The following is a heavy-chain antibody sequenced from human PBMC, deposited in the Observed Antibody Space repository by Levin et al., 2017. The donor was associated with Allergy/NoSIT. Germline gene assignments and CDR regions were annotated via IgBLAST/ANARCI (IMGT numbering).Heavy chain of an antibody. Sequence: GGSLRLSCVASGFTFRNYAMNWVRQAPGKGLEWVAGISGSGGTTFYADSVKGRFTISRDNSKDTLFLQVNSLGADDTAVYYCAKDILRVVIVPLDAFHIWGQGTMVTVAS. CDR3: AKDILRVVIVPLDAFHI. CDR1: GFTFRNYA. V-gene: IGHV3-23*01. D-gene: IGHD3-10*01. CDR2: ISGSGGTT. J-gene: IGHJ3*02.